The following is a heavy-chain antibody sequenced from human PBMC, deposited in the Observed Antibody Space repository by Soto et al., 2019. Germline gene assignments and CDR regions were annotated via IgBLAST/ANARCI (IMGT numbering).Heavy chain of an antibody. J-gene: IGHJ6*02. CDR2: IYYSGST. CDR1: GGSISSSSYY. CDR3: ASTDPRYCSSTSCYVGRYYGMDV. D-gene: IGHD2-2*01. Sequence: SETLSLTXTVSGGSISSSSYYWGWIRQPPGKGLEWIGSIYYSGSTYYNPSLKSRVTISVDTSKNQFSLKLSSVTAADTAVYYCASTDPRYCSSTSCYVGRYYGMDVWGQGTTVTVSS. V-gene: IGHV4-39*01.